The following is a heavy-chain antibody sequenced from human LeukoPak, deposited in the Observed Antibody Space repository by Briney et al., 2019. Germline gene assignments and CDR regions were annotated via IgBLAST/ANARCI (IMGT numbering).Heavy chain of an antibody. CDR2: ISSSADST. CDR3: AKPLEKYTYGGNFDY. D-gene: IGHD4-23*01. Sequence: PGGSLRLSCEASGFTFSSYAMSWVRQAPGKGLAWVSVISSSADSTYYADSVKDRFTISRDNSKNTLYLQVNNLRAEDTAVYYCAKPLEKYTYGGNFDYWGQGILVTVSS. CDR1: GFTFSSYA. J-gene: IGHJ4*02. V-gene: IGHV3-23*01.